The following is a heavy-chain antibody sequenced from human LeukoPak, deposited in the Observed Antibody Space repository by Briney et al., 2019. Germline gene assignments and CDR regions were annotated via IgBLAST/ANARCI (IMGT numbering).Heavy chain of an antibody. V-gene: IGHV4-4*07. CDR1: GGSISSYY. CDR2: IYTSGST. Sequence: SETLSLTCTVSGGSISSYYWSWIRQPAGKGLERIGRIYTSGSTNYNPSLKSRVTMSVDTSKNQFSLKLSSVTAADTAVYYCAREGDAGTYSSGWYFWGQGTLVTVSS. D-gene: IGHD6-19*01. J-gene: IGHJ4*02. CDR3: AREGDAGTYSSGWYF.